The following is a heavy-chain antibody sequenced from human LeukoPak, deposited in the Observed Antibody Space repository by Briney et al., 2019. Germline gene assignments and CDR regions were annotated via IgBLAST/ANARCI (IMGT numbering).Heavy chain of an antibody. CDR2: IYSGGST. CDR1: GFTVSSNY. V-gene: IGHV3-53*01. J-gene: IGHJ3*02. D-gene: IGHD3-22*01. CDR3: ARSDPTMNAFDI. Sequence: GGSLRLSCAASGFTVSSNYMSWVRQAPGKGLEWVSVIYSGGSTYYADSVKGRFTISRDNSKNTLYLQMNSLRAEDTAVYYCARSDPTMNAFDIWGQGTMVTVSS.